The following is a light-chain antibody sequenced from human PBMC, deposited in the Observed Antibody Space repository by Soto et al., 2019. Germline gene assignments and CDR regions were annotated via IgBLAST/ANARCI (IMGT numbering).Light chain of an antibody. V-gene: IGKV3-20*01. Sequence: IVLTQSPGTLSLSPGDRATLSCRASPSVGSRYLAWYQQKPGQAPRLLIYGASSRATGIPDRFSGSGSGTDFTLTISRLEPEDLAVYYCQQYSSSHTFGGGTKVGI. CDR2: GAS. CDR1: PSVGSRY. J-gene: IGKJ4*01. CDR3: QQYSSSHT.